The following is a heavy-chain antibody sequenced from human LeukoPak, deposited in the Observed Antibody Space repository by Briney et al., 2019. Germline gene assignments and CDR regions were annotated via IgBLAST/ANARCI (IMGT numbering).Heavy chain of an antibody. CDR1: GGSITTRTFY. CDR3: ARHTVYYGAWSGYDTDY. D-gene: IGHD3-3*01. CDR2: IHYSGST. V-gene: IGHV4-39*01. Sequence: SETLSLTCTVSGGSITTRTFYWAWIRQPPGKGLEWIGSIHYSGSTYNNPSLESRVTMSVDTSNNQFSLTLRSVTAADTAVYYCARHTVYYGAWSGYDTDYWGQGTLVTVSS. J-gene: IGHJ4*02.